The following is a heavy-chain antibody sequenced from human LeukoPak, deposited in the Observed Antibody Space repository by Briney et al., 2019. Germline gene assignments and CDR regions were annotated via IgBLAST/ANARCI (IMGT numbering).Heavy chain of an antibody. CDR2: INPDGRRA. CDR1: GFTSSNHW. D-gene: IGHD2-2*01. CDR3: AREVEVVPTAMGAYYYYFMDV. J-gene: IGHJ6*03. V-gene: IGHV3-74*01. Sequence: GGSLRLSCAASGFTSSNHWMHWVRQAPGKGLPWVSRINPDGRRADYAGSVKGRFTISRDNAKNTLYLQMNNLSADDTALYYCAREVEVVPTAMGAYYYYFMDVWGKGTTDTVSS.